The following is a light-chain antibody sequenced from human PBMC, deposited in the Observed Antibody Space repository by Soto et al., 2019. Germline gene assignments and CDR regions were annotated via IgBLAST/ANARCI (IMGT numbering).Light chain of an antibody. J-gene: IGKJ2*01. V-gene: IGKV3-20*01. CDR2: GAS. CDR3: QQSYSTPQDT. CDR1: QSVSSSY. Sequence: EIVLTQSPGTLSLSPGERATLSCRASQSVSSSYLAWYQQKPGQAPRLLIYGASSRATGIPDRFSGSGSGTDFTLTISRLEPEDFATYYCQQSYSTPQDTFGQGTKLEIK.